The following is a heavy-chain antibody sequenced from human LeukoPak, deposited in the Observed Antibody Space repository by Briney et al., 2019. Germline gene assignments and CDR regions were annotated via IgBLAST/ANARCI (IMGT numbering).Heavy chain of an antibody. CDR1: GYRLSSYW. J-gene: IGHJ4*02. D-gene: IGHD4-17*01. CDR2: IYPSDSDT. Sequence: GESLKISCKASGYRLSSYWIGWVRQVSGKGLEWIGTIYPSDSDTRYSPSFQGQVTISADKSINTAYLQWSSLKASDTAMYYCARLKTRTTVKNYFDYWGQGTLVTVSS. V-gene: IGHV5-51*01. CDR3: ARLKTRTTVKNYFDY.